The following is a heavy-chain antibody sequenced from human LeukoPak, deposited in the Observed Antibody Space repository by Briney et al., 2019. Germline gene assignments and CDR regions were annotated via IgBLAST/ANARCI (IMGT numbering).Heavy chain of an antibody. CDR2: ISSISSYI. CDR3: ARGLGYCSGGSCRNWFDP. Sequence: GGSLRHSCAASRFTFSSYSMNWVRQAPGRGREWVSSISSISSYIHYAHSLKSRVTLSRDNAKNSQYVRINTRRDEETDVYYCARGLGYCSGGSCRNWFDPWGQGTLVTVSS. J-gene: IGHJ5*02. D-gene: IGHD2-15*01. CDR1: RFTFSSYS. V-gene: IGHV3-21*03.